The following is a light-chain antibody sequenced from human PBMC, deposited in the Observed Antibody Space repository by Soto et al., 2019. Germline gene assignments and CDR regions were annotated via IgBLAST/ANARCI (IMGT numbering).Light chain of an antibody. Sequence: DIQMTQSPSSLSASVGDRVTIPCRASQTISRNLNWYQQKPGTAPKLLIYAASSLQSGVPSRFSGSGSGTDFTLTISSLQPEDFATYYCQQYDSFSVTFGQGTKVDIK. J-gene: IGKJ1*01. CDR2: AAS. CDR1: QTISRN. V-gene: IGKV1-39*01. CDR3: QQYDSFSVT.